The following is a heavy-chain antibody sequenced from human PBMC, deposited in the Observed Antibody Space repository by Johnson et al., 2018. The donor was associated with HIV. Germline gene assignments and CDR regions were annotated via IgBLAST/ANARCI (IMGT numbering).Heavy chain of an antibody. Sequence: QMQLVESGGGLVKPGGSLRLSCAASGFTFSDYYMSWIRQAPGKGLEWVSYISSSGSTIYYADSVKGRFTISRDNAKNSLYLQMNSLRAEDTAVFFCARDWSWRGSLKGGGAFDIWGQGTLVTVSA. CDR1: GFTFSDYY. CDR3: ARDWSWRGSLKGGGAFDI. J-gene: IGHJ3*02. CDR2: ISSSGSTI. D-gene: IGHD1-26*01. V-gene: IGHV3-11*04.